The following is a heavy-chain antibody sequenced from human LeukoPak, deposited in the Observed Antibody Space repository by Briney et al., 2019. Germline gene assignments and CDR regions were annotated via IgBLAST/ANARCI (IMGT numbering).Heavy chain of an antibody. D-gene: IGHD2-2*01. CDR1: GGSISSYY. CDR2: IYYSGST. CDR3: ARRSSTSYYYYYGMDV. Sequence: SETLSLTCTVSGGSISSYYWSWIRQPPGKGLEWIGYIYYSGSTNYNPSLKSRVTISVDTSKNQCSLKLSSVTAADTAVYYCARRSSTSYYYYYGMDVWGQGTTVTVSS. V-gene: IGHV4-59*08. J-gene: IGHJ6*02.